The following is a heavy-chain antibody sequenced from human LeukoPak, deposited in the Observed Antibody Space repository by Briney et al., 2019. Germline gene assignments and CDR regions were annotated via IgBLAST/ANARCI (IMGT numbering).Heavy chain of an antibody. D-gene: IGHD2-2*03. Sequence: GASVKVSCKASGGTFSSYAISWVRQAPGQGLEWMGRIIPIFGTANYAQKFQGRVTITADESTSTAYMELSSLRSEDTAVYYCARDGYCSSTSCSRDSYYYMDVWGKGTTVTVSS. CDR3: ARDGYCSSTSCSRDSYYYMDV. CDR1: GGTFSSYA. J-gene: IGHJ6*03. V-gene: IGHV1-69*13. CDR2: IIPIFGTA.